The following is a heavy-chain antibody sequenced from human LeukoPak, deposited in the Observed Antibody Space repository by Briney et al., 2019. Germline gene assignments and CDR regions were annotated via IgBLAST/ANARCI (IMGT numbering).Heavy chain of an antibody. V-gene: IGHV3-23*01. CDR3: AKRSGSLHYYEY. CDR2: ISAGGAT. J-gene: IGHJ4*02. D-gene: IGHD1-26*01. Sequence: XXXXXXSGFXXGSQVMRWVRQAPGKGLEWVSTISAGGATFYADSVRGRFTISRDNSKNTLYLQMNSLRAEDTAVYYCAKRSGSLHYYEYWGQGTLVTVSS. CDR1: GFXXGSQV.